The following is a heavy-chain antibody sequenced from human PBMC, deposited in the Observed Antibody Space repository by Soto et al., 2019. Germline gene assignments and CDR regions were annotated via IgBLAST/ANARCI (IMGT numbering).Heavy chain of an antibody. CDR1: GFTFSSYG. Sequence: GGSLRLSCAASGFTFSSYGMHWVRQAPGKGLEWVAVIWYDGSNKYYADSVKGRFTISRDNSKNTLYLQMDSLRAEDTAVYYCARMTLRVAATINYYYYGMDVWGQGTTVTVSS. D-gene: IGHD2-15*01. J-gene: IGHJ6*02. V-gene: IGHV3-33*01. CDR2: IWYDGSNK. CDR3: ARMTLRVAATINYYYYGMDV.